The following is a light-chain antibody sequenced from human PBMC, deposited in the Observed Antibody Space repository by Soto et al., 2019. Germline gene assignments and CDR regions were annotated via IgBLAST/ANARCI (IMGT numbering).Light chain of an antibody. J-gene: IGKJ1*01. CDR3: PQSHCTPWT. CDR2: AAS. Sequence: DIQMTQSPSSLSASVGDRVTITCRASQSISSYLNWYQQKPGKAPKLLIYAASSLQSGVPSRFSGSGSGTDFTLTISSLQPEDFATYSCPQSHCTPWTFGQGTNVEIK. V-gene: IGKV1-39*01. CDR1: QSISSY.